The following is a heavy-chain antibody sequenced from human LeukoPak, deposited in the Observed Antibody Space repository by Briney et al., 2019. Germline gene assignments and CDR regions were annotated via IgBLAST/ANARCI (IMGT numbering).Heavy chain of an antibody. CDR1: GGSIRSSNSY. CDR2: MYSSGST. Sequence: SETLSLTCTVSGGSIRSSNSYWGWIRQPPGKGLEWIGSMYSSGSTNYKPSLRSRVTISLDTSKNQFSLKLSSVTAADTAVYYCARHAGSYYTYNFDYWGKGTLVTVSS. V-gene: IGHV4-39*01. J-gene: IGHJ4*02. D-gene: IGHD3-22*01. CDR3: ARHAGSYYTYNFDY.